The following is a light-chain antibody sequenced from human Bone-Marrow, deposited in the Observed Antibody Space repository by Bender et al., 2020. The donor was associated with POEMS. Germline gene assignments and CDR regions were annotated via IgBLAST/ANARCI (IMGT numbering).Light chain of an antibody. CDR1: SSDFEGYDY. J-gene: IGLJ3*02. Sequence: QSALTQPPSASGSPGQSVTISCAGSSSDFEGYDYVSWYQQHPGKAPNLLIYEVNKRPSWVSARFSGSKSGNTASLTISGLQAEDEADYYCSSYTSSSTLEFGGGTKLTVL. CDR2: EVN. V-gene: IGLV2-14*01. CDR3: SSYTSSSTLE.